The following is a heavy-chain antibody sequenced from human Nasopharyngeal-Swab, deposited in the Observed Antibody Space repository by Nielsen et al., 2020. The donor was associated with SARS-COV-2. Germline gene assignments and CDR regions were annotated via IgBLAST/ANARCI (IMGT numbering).Heavy chain of an antibody. CDR1: GFTFNNYN. D-gene: IGHD3-3*01. V-gene: IGHV3-21*01. CDR3: ARDGLDYDFWSAYFMDV. Sequence: GGSLRLSCAASGFTFNNYNINWVRQAPGKGLEWVSSISSSSSYIYYADSVKGRFTISRDNAKNSLYLQMSSLRVEDTAVYYCARDGLDYDFWSAYFMDVWGQGTTVTVSS. CDR2: ISSSSSYI. J-gene: IGHJ6*02.